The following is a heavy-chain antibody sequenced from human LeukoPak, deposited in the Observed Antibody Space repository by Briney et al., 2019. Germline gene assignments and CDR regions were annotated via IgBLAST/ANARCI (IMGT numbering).Heavy chain of an antibody. CDR3: ARQTYYYGSGSVDY. CDR1: GGSFSGYY. Sequence: PETLSLTCAVYGGSFSGYYWSWIRQPPGKGLEWIGEINHSGSTNYNPSLKSRVTISVDTSKNQFSLKLSSVTAADTAVYYCARQTYYYGSGSVDYWGQGTLVTVSS. V-gene: IGHV4-34*01. J-gene: IGHJ4*02. D-gene: IGHD3-10*01. CDR2: INHSGST.